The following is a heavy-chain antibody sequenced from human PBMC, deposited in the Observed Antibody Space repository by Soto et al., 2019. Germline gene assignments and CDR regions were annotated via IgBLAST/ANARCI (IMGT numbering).Heavy chain of an antibody. V-gene: IGHV1-69*13. CDR1: GGTFSSYA. D-gene: IGHD6-13*01. J-gene: IGHJ6*02. Sequence: SVKVSCKASGGTFSSYAISWVRQAPGQGLEWMGGIIPIFGTANYAQKFQGRVTITADESTSTAYMELSSLRSEDTAVYYCGRDPIAAAGTYYYGMDVRGQGTTVTVSS. CDR3: GRDPIAAAGTYYYGMDV. CDR2: IIPIFGTA.